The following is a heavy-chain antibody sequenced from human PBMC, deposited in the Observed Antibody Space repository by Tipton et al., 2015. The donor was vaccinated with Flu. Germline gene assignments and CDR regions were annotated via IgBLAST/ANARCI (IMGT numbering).Heavy chain of an antibody. Sequence: TLSLTCAVYGGSFSGYYWTWIRQPPGKRLEWNGEITDSGSTNYNPSLKSRVSMSLDTSKNQFSLRLKSVIAEDTAVYYCARGSGYANTYFDSWGRGTLVTVFS. CDR2: ITDSGST. J-gene: IGHJ4*02. CDR3: ARGSGYANTYFDS. D-gene: IGHD5-12*01. CDR1: GGSFSGYY. V-gene: IGHV4-34*01.